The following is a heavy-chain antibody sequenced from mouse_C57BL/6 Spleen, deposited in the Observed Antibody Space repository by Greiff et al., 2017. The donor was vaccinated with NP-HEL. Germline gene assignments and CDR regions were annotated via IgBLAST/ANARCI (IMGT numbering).Heavy chain of an antibody. CDR1: GYTFTNYW. Sequence: VQLQQSGAELAKSGASVKLSCKASGYTFTNYWMHWVKQRPGQGLEWIGYINPSSNYTKYNQKFKDKATLTADKSSSTAYMQLSSLTYEDSAVYYWARASNRYFDVWGTGTTVTVSS. V-gene: IGHV1-7*01. CDR2: INPSSNYT. D-gene: IGHD6-1*01. J-gene: IGHJ1*03. CDR3: ARASNRYFDV.